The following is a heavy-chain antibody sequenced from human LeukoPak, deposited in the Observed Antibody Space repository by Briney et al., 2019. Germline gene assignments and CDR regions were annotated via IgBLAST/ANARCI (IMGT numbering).Heavy chain of an antibody. CDR1: GFTFDDYA. CDR2: ISWDGSST. CDR3: AKGGYSGYDYYYYYMDV. D-gene: IGHD5-12*01. V-gene: IGHV3-43D*03. Sequence: GGSLRLSCAASGFTFDDYAMHWVRQAPGKGLEWVSLISWDGSSTYYADSVKGRFTISRDNSKNSLYLQMNSLRAEDTALYYCAKGGYSGYDYYYYYMDVWGKGTTVTVSS. J-gene: IGHJ6*03.